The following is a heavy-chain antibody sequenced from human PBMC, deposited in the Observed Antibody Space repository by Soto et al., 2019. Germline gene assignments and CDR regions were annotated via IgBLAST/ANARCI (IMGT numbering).Heavy chain of an antibody. CDR3: ARGLKNYYGVDV. CDR1: GFTFSTYW. J-gene: IGHJ6*02. V-gene: IGHV3-74*01. Sequence: GGSLRLSCAASGFTFSTYWMHWVRQVPGNGLVWVSRIKGDGSSISYADSVKGRFTISRDNAENTLYLQMGSLRADDTAVYYCARGLKNYYGVDVWGQGTTVTVSS. CDR2: IKGDGSSI.